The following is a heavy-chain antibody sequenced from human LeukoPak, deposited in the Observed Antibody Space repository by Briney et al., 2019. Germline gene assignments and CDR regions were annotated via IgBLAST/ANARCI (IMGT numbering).Heavy chain of an antibody. J-gene: IGHJ4*02. CDR1: GFTFSSYA. V-gene: IGHV3-30*04. CDR3: ARDYFKTQYYYDSSGYYYPDY. D-gene: IGHD3-22*01. CDR2: ISYDGSNK. Sequence: GRSLRLSCAASGFTFSSYAMHWVRQAPGRGLEWVAVISYDGSNKYYADSVKGRFTISRDNSKNTLYLQMNSLRAEDTAVYYCARDYFKTQYYYDSSGYYYPDYWGQGTLVTVSS.